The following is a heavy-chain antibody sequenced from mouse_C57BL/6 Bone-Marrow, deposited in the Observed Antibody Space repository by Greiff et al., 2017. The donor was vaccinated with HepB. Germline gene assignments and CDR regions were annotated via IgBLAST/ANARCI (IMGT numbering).Heavy chain of an antibody. Sequence: QVQLQQSGAELVRPGTSVKMSCKASGYTFTNYWIGWAKQRPGHGLEWIGDIYPGGGYTNYNEKFKGKATLTADKSSSTAYMQFSSLASEDSAISCCASGVGPVVDYWGQGTTLTVSS. CDR1: GYTFTNYW. D-gene: IGHD1-1*01. CDR3: ASGVGPVVDY. CDR2: IYPGGGYT. V-gene: IGHV1-63*01. J-gene: IGHJ2*01.